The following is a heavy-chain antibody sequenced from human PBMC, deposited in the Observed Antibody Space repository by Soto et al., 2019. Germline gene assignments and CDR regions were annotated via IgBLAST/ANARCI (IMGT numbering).Heavy chain of an antibody. CDR2: IYHSGST. Sequence: SETLSLTCAVSGGSISSSNWWSWVRQPPGKGLEWIGEIYHSGSTNYNPSLKSRVTISVDKSKNQFSLKLSSVTAADTAVYYCARVPFTIFGVATGFWFEAWGQGILVTVSS. CDR1: GGSISSSNW. D-gene: IGHD3-3*01. V-gene: IGHV4-4*02. CDR3: ARVPFTIFGVATGFWFEA. J-gene: IGHJ5*02.